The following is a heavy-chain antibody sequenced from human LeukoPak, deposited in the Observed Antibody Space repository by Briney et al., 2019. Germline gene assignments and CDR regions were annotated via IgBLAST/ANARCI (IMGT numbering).Heavy chain of an antibody. Sequence: GSLGLSCAGLGFHGSYNYMSWVRQAPGKGVEWVSVIYSGGSTYYAASVKGRFTISRDNSKNTLYLQMNSLRAEDTAVYYCARDSMVRGVILWGQGTLVTVSS. D-gene: IGHD3-10*01. CDR3: ARDSMVRGVIL. CDR2: IYSGGST. J-gene: IGHJ4*02. CDR1: GFHGSYNY. V-gene: IGHV3-66*02.